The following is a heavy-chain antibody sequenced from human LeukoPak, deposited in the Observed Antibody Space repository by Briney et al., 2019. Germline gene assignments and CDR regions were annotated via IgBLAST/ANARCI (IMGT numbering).Heavy chain of an antibody. CDR2: ISAYNGNT. V-gene: IGHV1-18*01. D-gene: IGHD6-6*01. Sequence: ASVKVSCKDSCYTFTSYGINWVRQAPGQGLEWMGWISAYNGNTNYAQKFQGSVTMTTDTSTSIAYMELRSLRSDDTAVYYCARVSLSGSSSSAGMDYWGQGTRVTVSS. CDR1: CYTFTSYG. J-gene: IGHJ4*02. CDR3: ARVSLSGSSSSAGMDY.